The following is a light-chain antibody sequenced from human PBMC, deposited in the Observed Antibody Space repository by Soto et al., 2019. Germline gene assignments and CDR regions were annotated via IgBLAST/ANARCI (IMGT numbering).Light chain of an antibody. J-gene: IGLJ2*01. CDR2: DVS. Sequence: QSALTQPASVSGYPGQSITISCTGTSSDVGGYNYVSWYQQHPGKAPKLMIYDVSNRPSGVSNRFSGSKSGNTASLTISGLQAEDEADYYCSSYTSSSPHVVFGGGTKVTVL. CDR1: SSDVGGYNY. CDR3: SSYTSSSPHVV. V-gene: IGLV2-14*01.